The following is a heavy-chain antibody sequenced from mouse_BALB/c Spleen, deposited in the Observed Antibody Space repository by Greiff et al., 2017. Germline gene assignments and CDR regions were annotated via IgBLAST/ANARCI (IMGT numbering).Heavy chain of an antibody. Sequence: EVKLQESGAELVKPGASVKLSCTASGFNIKDTYMHWVKQRPEQGLEWIGRIDPANGNTKYDPKFQGKATITADTSSNTAYLQLSSLTSEDTAVYYCASYGNFPMDYWGQGTSVTVSS. CDR1: GFNIKDTY. J-gene: IGHJ4*01. CDR3: ASYGNFPMDY. V-gene: IGHV14-3*02. D-gene: IGHD2-1*01. CDR2: IDPANGNT.